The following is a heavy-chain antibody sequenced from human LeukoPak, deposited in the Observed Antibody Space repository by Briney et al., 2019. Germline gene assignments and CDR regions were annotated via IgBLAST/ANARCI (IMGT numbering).Heavy chain of an antibody. CDR1: GFTFSSYG. CDR3: AKAHHDYGDYRRSDAFDI. CDR2: IWYDGSNK. Sequence: GGSLRLSCAASGFTFSSYGMHWVRQAPGKGLEWGAVIWYDGSNKYYADSVKGRFTISRDNSKNTLYLQMNSLRAEDTAVYYCAKAHHDYGDYRRSDAFDIWGQGTMVTVSS. V-gene: IGHV3-33*06. D-gene: IGHD4-17*01. J-gene: IGHJ3*02.